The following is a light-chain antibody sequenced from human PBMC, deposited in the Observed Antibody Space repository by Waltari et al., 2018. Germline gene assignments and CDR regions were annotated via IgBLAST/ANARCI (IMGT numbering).Light chain of an antibody. Sequence: QPLLTQPPSVSEAPRQRVTISCSGSSSNLGSNAVSWFQQLPGRSPKVLIYYDVGPVAGISDRFSASKSGTSAFLAISGLQSEDEADYFCSTWDDRLSGPVFRGGTKLTVL. CDR2: YDV. J-gene: IGLJ3*02. CDR3: STWDDRLSGPV. V-gene: IGLV1-36*01. CDR1: SSNLGSNA.